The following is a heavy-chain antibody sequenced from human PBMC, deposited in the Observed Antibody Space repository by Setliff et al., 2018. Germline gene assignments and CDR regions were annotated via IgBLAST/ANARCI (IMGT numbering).Heavy chain of an antibody. D-gene: IGHD1-26*01. Sequence: ASVKVSCKVSAYSFVNYGITWVRQAPGQGLEWMGWIRVYGGNTNYAQKFQGRATMTRDTSTSTAYMELRGLRADDTAVYYCAKGGTYRYFDFWGQGALVTVSS. V-gene: IGHV1-18*01. CDR3: AKGGTYRYFDF. CDR1: AYSFVNYG. CDR2: IRVYGGNT. J-gene: IGHJ4*02.